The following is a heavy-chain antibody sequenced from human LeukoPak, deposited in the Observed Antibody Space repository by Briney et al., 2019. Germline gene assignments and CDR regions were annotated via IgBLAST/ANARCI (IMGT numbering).Heavy chain of an antibody. V-gene: IGHV4-34*01. CDR2: INHSGST. CDR1: GGSFSGYY. Sequence: PSETLSLTCAVYGGSFSGYYWSWIRQPPRKGLEWIGEINHSGSTNYNPSLKSRVTISVDTSKNQFSLKLSSVTAADTAVYYCARRRKNDYVWGSYRPNYFDYWGQGTLVTASS. D-gene: IGHD3-16*02. J-gene: IGHJ4*02. CDR3: ARRRKNDYVWGSYRPNYFDY.